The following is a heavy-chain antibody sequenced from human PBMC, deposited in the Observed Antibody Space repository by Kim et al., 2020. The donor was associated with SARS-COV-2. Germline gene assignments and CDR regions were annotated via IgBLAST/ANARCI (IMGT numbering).Heavy chain of an antibody. V-gene: IGHV1-2*06. J-gene: IGHJ3*02. D-gene: IGHD4-17*01. CDR2: INPNSGGT. Sequence: ASVKVSCKASGYTFTGYYMHWVRQAPGQGLEWMGRINPNSGGTNYAQKFQGRVTMTRDTSSSTAYMELSRLRSDDTAVYYCARGPFYGGNSLHAFDIWGQGTMVTVSS. CDR3: ARGPFYGGNSLHAFDI. CDR1: GYTFTGYY.